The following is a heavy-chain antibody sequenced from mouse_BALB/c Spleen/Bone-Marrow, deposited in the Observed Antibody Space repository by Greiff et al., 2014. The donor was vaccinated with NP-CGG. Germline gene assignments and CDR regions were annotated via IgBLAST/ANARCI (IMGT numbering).Heavy chain of an antibody. Sequence: VQLQQSGPELVRPGVSVKISCKGSGYTFTDYAMHWVKQSHAKSLEWIGVINTYSGNTNYNQNFKGKATMTVDKSSSTAFMELARLTYEDSAIYYCARESYASTAWFAYWGQGTLVTVSA. J-gene: IGHJ3*01. D-gene: IGHD1-1*01. CDR2: INTYSGNT. CDR1: GYTFTDYA. CDR3: ARESYASTAWFAY. V-gene: IGHV1-67*01.